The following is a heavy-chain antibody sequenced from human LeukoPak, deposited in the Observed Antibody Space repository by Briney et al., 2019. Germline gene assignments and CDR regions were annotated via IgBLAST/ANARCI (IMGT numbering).Heavy chain of an antibody. D-gene: IGHD2-15*01. V-gene: IGHV7-4-1*02. Sequence: ASVKVSCKSSGYTFTSYAMNWVRQAPGQGLEWMGWISTNTGNPTYAQGFTGRFVFSLDTSVSTAYLQISSLKAEDTAVHYCARKSVAATPRDIVYQYSYMDVWGKGTTVTVSS. J-gene: IGHJ6*03. CDR1: GYTFTSYA. CDR2: ISTNTGNP. CDR3: ARKSVAATPRDIVYQYSYMDV.